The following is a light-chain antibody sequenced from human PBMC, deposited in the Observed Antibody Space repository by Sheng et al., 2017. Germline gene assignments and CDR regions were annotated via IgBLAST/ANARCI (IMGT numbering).Light chain of an antibody. Sequence: QSALTQPASVSGSPGQSITISCTGTSSDVGSYNLVSWYQQHPGKAPKLMIYDVSNRPSGVSNRFSGSKSDNTASLTISGLQAEDEADYYCSSYTSTSTLLFGGGTKLTVL. CDR1: SSDVGSYNL. CDR2: DVS. J-gene: IGLJ2*01. V-gene: IGLV2-14*02. CDR3: SSYTSTSTLL.